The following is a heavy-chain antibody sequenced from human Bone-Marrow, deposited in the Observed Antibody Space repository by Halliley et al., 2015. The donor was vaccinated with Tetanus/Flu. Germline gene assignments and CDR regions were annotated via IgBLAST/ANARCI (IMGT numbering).Heavy chain of an antibody. CDR1: GDSFKGFY. CDR2: INYSGTT. CDR3: ARGNCDGINCYPWYYYYGMDV. Sequence: TLSLTCALYGDSFKGFYWIWVHQSPGRGLEWITEINYSGTTYYNPSLKSRVTTSVDTSRNQYSLKLTSVTAADSVVYYCARGNCDGINCYPWYYYYGMDVWGQGTTVTVSS. V-gene: IGHV4-34*01. D-gene: IGHD3-16*01. J-gene: IGHJ6*02.